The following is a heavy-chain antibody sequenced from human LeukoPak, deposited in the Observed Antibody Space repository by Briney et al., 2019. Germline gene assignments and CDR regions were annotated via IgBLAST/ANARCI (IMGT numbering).Heavy chain of an antibody. CDR1: GFTFDDYA. J-gene: IGHJ4*02. CDR2: ISWNSGSI. CDR3: AKGSCSSTSCPHDY. Sequence: GRSLRLSCAASGFTFDDYAMHWVRQAPGKGLEWVSGISWNSGSIGYAHSVKGRFTISRDNAKNSLYLQMNSLRAEDTALYYCAKGSCSSTSCPHDYWGQGTLVTVSS. V-gene: IGHV3-9*01. D-gene: IGHD2-2*01.